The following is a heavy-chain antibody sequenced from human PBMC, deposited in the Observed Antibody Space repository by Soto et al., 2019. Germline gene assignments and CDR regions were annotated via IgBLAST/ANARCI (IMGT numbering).Heavy chain of an antibody. Sequence: QITLKESGPTLVKPTQPLTLTCTFSGFSLNTNAVGVAWIRQPPGKALEWLALLYWDDDKRYSPSLKSRLTITTDTSKNPVVLTMINMDPEDTATYYCAHRRVRDSSGENFDSWGQGTLVTVSS. V-gene: IGHV2-5*02. J-gene: IGHJ4*02. CDR1: GFSLNTNAVG. CDR2: LYWDDDK. D-gene: IGHD6-19*01. CDR3: AHRRVRDSSGENFDS.